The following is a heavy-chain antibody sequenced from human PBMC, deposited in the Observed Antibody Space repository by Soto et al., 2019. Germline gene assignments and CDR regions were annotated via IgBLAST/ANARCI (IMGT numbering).Heavy chain of an antibody. CDR2: IIPILGIA. J-gene: IGHJ5*02. CDR3: ARLGDLEDSSSSENWFDP. V-gene: IGHV1-69*02. Sequence: QVQLVQSGAEVKKPGSSVKVSCKASGGTFSSYTISWVRQAPGQGLEWMGRIIPILGIANYAQKLQGRVTITADKSTSTAYMELSSLRSEDTAVYYCARLGDLEDSSSSENWFDPWGQGTLVTVSS. CDR1: GGTFSSYT. D-gene: IGHD6-6*01.